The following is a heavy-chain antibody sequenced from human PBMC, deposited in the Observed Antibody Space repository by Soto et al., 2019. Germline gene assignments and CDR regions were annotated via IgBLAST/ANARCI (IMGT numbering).Heavy chain of an antibody. D-gene: IGHD3-3*01. CDR1: GFSLTTSGVG. CDR3: AARVLSTVFGLGTTTAVQFDF. CDR2: IYWDDDK. J-gene: IGHJ4*02. Sequence: QITLKESGPTVVKPTETLTLTCTFSGFSLTTSGVGVGWVRQSPGKAPEWLALIYWDDDKRYSTSLNSRLIITKETPQNQLVPTMANVDPGETTTYSFAARVLSTVFGLGTTTAVQFDFWGPGTPV. V-gene: IGHV2-5*02.